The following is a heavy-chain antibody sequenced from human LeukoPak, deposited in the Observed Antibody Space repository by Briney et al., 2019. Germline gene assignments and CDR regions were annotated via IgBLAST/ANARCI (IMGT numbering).Heavy chain of an antibody. D-gene: IGHD3-22*01. CDR3: ARDTYYYDSSGYYGD. CDR2: IYTSGST. CDR1: GGSISSYY. Sequence: SETLSLTCTVSGGSISSYYWSWIRQPAGKGLEWIGLIYTSGSTNYNPSLKSRVTMSVDTSKNQFSLKLSSVTAADTAVYYCARDTYYYDSSGYYGDWGQGTLVTVSS. J-gene: IGHJ4*02. V-gene: IGHV4-4*07.